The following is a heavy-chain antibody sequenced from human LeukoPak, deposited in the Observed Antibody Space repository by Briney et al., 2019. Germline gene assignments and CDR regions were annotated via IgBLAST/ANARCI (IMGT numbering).Heavy chain of an antibody. D-gene: IGHD2/OR15-2a*01. CDR3: ARDVAEYYYFDY. Sequence: PGGSLRLSCAASGFSFSSYAMTWVRQAPGKGLEWVSGISGNGGRTYHADSVKGRLTISRDNSKNTLYLQMNSLRAEDTAVYYCARDVAEYYYFDYWGQGTLVTVSS. J-gene: IGHJ4*02. CDR1: GFSFSSYA. V-gene: IGHV3-23*01. CDR2: ISGNGGRT.